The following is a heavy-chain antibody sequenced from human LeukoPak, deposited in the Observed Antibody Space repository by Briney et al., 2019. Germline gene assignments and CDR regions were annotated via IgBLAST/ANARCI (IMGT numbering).Heavy chain of an antibody. Sequence: PGGSLRLSCAASGFTFSSYGMSWVRQAPGKGLEWVSAVTGGGDTTYYADSVRGRFTISRDNSKNTLYLQMNSLRAEDTAVYYCAKGYSSSWYRDAFDIWGQGTMVTVSS. CDR2: VTGGGDTT. V-gene: IGHV3-23*01. CDR3: AKGYSSSWYRDAFDI. J-gene: IGHJ3*02. CDR1: GFTFSSYG. D-gene: IGHD6-13*01.